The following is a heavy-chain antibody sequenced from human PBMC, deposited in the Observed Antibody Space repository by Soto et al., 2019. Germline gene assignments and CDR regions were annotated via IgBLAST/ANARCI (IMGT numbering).Heavy chain of an antibody. CDR3: ARAQLVGYYFDY. CDR1: GGSTSSGDYY. D-gene: IGHD2-2*01. CDR2: IYFRGTT. Sequence: PSETLSLTCTVSGGSTSSGDYYWSWIRQPPGKGLEWIGYIYFRGTTYNNPSLKSRVTISVDTSKNQFSLKLSSVTAADTAVYYCARAQLVGYYFDYWGQGILVTVSS. V-gene: IGHV4-30-4*01. J-gene: IGHJ4*02.